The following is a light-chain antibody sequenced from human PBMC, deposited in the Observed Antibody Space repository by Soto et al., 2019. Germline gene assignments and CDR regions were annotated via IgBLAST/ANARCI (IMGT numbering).Light chain of an antibody. CDR2: DAS. V-gene: IGKV1-5*01. CDR3: QQYNSYQWR. CDR1: QSISSW. J-gene: IGKJ1*01. Sequence: DIQMTQSRSTLSASVGDRVTITCRASQSISSWLAWYQQKPGKAPKLLIYDASSLESGVPSRFSVSGSGTELSLAISSLQPDDFATYHCQQYNSYQWRVGQGPKVDI.